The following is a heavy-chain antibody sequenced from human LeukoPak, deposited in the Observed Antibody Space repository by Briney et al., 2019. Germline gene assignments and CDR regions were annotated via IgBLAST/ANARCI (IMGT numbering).Heavy chain of an antibody. CDR3: ARGSEFFEF. J-gene: IGHJ4*02. CDR1: GDSITSSGYF. V-gene: IGHV4-31*03. D-gene: IGHD3-10*01. CDR2: IYHTGSA. Sequence: SQTLSLTCTVSGDSITSSGYFWSWIRQHPGKGLEWIGYIYHTGSAYYNPSVESRLTISVDTSKNQFSLRLTPVTAADTAVYYCARGSEFFEFWGQGILVTVSS.